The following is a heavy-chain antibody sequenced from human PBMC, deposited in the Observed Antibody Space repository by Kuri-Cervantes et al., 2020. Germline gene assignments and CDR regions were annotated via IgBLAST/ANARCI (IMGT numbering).Heavy chain of an antibody. J-gene: IGHJ6*02. CDR3: ARGWNYDILTGYDVYYYYGMDV. V-gene: IGHV3-30*01. Sequence: GGSLRLSCAASGFTSSSYAMHWVRQAPGKGLEWVAVISYDGSNKYYADSVKGRFTISRDNSKNTLYLQMNSLRAEDTAVYYCARGWNYDILTGYDVYYYYGMDVWGQGTTVTVSS. D-gene: IGHD3-9*01. CDR2: ISYDGSNK. CDR1: GFTSSSYA.